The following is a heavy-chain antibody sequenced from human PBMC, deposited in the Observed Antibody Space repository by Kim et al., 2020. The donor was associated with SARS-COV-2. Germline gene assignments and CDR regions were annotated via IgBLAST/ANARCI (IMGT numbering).Heavy chain of an antibody. V-gene: IGHV3-11*01. CDR2: ISSSGSSI. CDR3: ASASITAPGTLDY. Sequence: GGSLRLSCAASGFTFSDYYMNWIRQAPGKGLEWVSYISSSGSSIYYADSVKGRFAISRDNAKNSLYLQMNNLRAEDTAVYYCASASITAPGTLDYWGQGTLVTVSS. D-gene: IGHD6-13*01. CDR1: GFTFSDYY. J-gene: IGHJ4*02.